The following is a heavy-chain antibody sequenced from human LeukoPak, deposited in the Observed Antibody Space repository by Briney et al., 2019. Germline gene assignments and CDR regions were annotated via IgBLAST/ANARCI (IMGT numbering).Heavy chain of an antibody. CDR3: ARSYCSGGSCYSGFDY. V-gene: IGHV1-2*02. CDR1: GYTFTSYG. D-gene: IGHD2-15*01. J-gene: IGHJ4*02. CDR2: INPNSGGT. Sequence: ASVKVSCKASGYTFTSYGISWVRQAPGQGLEWMGWINPNSGGTNYAQKFQGRVTMTRDTSISTAYMELSRLRSDDTAVYYCARSYCSGGSCYSGFDYWGQGTLVTVSS.